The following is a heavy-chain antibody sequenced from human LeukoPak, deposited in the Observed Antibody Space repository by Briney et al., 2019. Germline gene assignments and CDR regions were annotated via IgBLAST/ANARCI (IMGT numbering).Heavy chain of an antibody. CDR2: IYYSGST. V-gene: IGHV4-31*03. CDR3: ARDGHCSGGSCYSGLDY. Sequence: KASETPSLTCTVSGGSISSGGYYWSWIRQHPGKGLEWIGYIYYSGSTYYNPSLKSRVTISVDTSKNQFSLKLSSVTAADTAVYYCARDGHCSGGSCYSGLDYWGQGTLVTVSS. CDR1: GGSISSGGYY. J-gene: IGHJ4*02. D-gene: IGHD2-15*01.